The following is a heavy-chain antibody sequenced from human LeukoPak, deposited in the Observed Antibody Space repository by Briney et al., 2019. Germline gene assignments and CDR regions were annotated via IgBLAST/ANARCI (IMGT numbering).Heavy chain of an antibody. CDR2: ISGSGGSS. CDR1: GFTFSGYA. D-gene: IGHD2-15*01. V-gene: IGHV3-23*01. CDR3: AKLVSQAVVGGLDI. J-gene: IGHJ3*02. Sequence: PGGSLRLSCAASGFTFSGYAMTWVRQTPGKGPEWVSVISGSGGSSYYADSVKGRFTISRDNSKNTLYLQMNSLRAEDAAVYYCAKLVSQAVVGGLDIWAQVTVVTFVS.